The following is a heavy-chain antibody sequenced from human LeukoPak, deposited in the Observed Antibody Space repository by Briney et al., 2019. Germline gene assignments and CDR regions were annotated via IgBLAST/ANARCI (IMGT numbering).Heavy chain of an antibody. V-gene: IGHV3-30*18. J-gene: IGHJ6*03. D-gene: IGHD2-2*01. CDR1: GFTFSSYG. CDR3: AKDGPIVVVPVYMDV. Sequence: GGSLRLSCAASGFTFSSYGMHWVRQAPGKGLEWVAVISYDGSNKYYADSVKGRFTISRDNSKNTLYLQMNSLRAEDTAVYYCAKDGPIVVVPVYMDVWGKGTTVTVSS. CDR2: ISYDGSNK.